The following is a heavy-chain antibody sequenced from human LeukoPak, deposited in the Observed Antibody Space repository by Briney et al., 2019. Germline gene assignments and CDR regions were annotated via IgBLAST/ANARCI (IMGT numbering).Heavy chain of an antibody. CDR2: LRGSGGRT. CDR3: AKTPHDYGDYVCDY. D-gene: IGHD4-17*01. J-gene: IGHJ4*02. CDR1: GFPFNRQA. Sequence: GGSRSLPCAASGFPFNRQAMRWARRPRGRGWEWVSALRGSGGRTYYADSVKGRFTISRDNSKNTLYLQMNSLRAEDRAVYYCAKTPHDYGDYVCDYWGQGTLVTVSS. V-gene: IGHV3-23*01.